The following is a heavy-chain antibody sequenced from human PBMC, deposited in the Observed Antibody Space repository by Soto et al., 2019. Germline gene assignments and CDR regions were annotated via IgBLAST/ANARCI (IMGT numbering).Heavy chain of an antibody. CDR2: IIPIFGTA. CDR1: GGTFSSYA. CDR3: ARKSGAAAWDYYYYYGMDV. V-gene: IGHV1-69*13. Sequence: SVKVSCKASGGTFSSYAISWVRQAPGQGLEWMGGIIPIFGTANYAQKFQGRVTITADESTSTAYMELSSLRSEDTAVYYCARKSGAAAWDYYYYYGMDVWGQGTAVTVSS. J-gene: IGHJ6*02. D-gene: IGHD6-13*01.